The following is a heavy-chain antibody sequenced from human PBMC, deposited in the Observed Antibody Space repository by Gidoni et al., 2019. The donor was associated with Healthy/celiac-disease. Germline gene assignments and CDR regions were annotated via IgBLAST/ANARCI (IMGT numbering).Heavy chain of an antibody. J-gene: IGHJ3*02. Sequence: QLQLQAPGPGLVTPSETLSPTCPVSGGSISSSSYYWGWIRQPPGKGLEWIGSIYYSGNTYYNPDLKSRVTISVDTSKNQFSLKLSSVTAADTAVYYCARRIRAFDIWGQGTMVTVSS. CDR1: GGSISSSSYY. V-gene: IGHV4-39*01. CDR3: ARRIRAFDI. CDR2: IYYSGNT.